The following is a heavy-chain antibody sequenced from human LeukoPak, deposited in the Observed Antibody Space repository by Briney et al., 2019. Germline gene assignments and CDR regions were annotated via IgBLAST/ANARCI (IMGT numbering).Heavy chain of an antibody. CDR3: ARDRGYGVSSGY. CDR1: GFIFRSYG. CDR2: IRADGRNK. J-gene: IGHJ4*02. Sequence: GGSLRLSCAASGFIFRSYGMHWVRQAPGKGLEWVAFIRADGRNKDYAASLRGRFTNSRDNAKNSLYLQMNSLRAEDTAVYYCARDRGYGVSSGYWGQGTLVTVSS. D-gene: IGHD3-10*01. V-gene: IGHV3-30*02.